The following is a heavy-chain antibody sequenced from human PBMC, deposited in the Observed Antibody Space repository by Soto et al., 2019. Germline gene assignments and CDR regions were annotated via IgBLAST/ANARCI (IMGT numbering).Heavy chain of an antibody. Sequence: QVQLVESGGGVVQPGRSLRLSCAASGFTFSSYAMHWVRQAPGKGLEWVAVISYDGSNKYYADSVKGRFTISRDNSKNTLDLQMNSLRAEDTAVYYCARRYAFDIWGQGTMVTVSS. CDR1: GFTFSSYA. CDR2: ISYDGSNK. CDR3: ARRYAFDI. V-gene: IGHV3-30-3*01. J-gene: IGHJ3*02.